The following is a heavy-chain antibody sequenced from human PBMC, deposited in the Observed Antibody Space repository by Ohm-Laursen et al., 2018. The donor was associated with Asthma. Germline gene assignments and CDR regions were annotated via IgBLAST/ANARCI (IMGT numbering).Heavy chain of an antibody. CDR3: ASRSTVTDYYYYGMDV. J-gene: IGHJ6*02. CDR2: INPSGGST. Sequence: ASVKVSCNASGYTFTSYYMHWVRQAPGQGLGWMGIINPSGGSTSYAQKFQGRVTMTRDTSTSTVYMELSSLRSEDTAVYYCASRSTVTDYYYYGMDVWGQGTTVTVSS. CDR1: GYTFTSYY. V-gene: IGHV1-46*01. D-gene: IGHD4-11*01.